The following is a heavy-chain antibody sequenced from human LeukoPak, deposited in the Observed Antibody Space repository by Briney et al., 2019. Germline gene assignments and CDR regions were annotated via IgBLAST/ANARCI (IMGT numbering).Heavy chain of an antibody. D-gene: IGHD3-9*01. Sequence: GESLQISCQGFGSSFTSYWIGWVRQVPGKGLEWMGIIYPGDCDTRYSPSFQGQVTISADKSISTAYLQWSSLKASDTAMYYCARHEYDILTGIDYGMDVWGKGTTVTVSS. J-gene: IGHJ6*04. CDR3: ARHEYDILTGIDYGMDV. CDR1: GSSFTSYW. CDR2: IYPGDCDT. V-gene: IGHV5-51*01.